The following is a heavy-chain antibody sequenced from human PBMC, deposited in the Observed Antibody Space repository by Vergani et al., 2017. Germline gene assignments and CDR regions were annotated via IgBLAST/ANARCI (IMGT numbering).Heavy chain of an antibody. D-gene: IGHD3-22*01. CDR1: GYTFTSYG. V-gene: IGHV1-69*13. CDR2: IIPIFGTA. J-gene: IGHJ4*02. Sequence: QVQLVQSGAEVKKPGASVKVSCKASGYTFTSYGISWVRQAPGQGLEWMGGIIPIFGTANYAQKFQGRVTITADESTSTAYMELSSLKASDTAMYYCARRNYYDSSGYYYWGQGTLVTVSS. CDR3: ARRNYYDSSGYYY.